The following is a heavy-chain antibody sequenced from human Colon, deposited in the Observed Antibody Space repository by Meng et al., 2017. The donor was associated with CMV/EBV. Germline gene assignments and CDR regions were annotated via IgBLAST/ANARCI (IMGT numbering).Heavy chain of an antibody. CDR3: ARASNSSFDP. J-gene: IGHJ5*02. Sequence: GESLKISCAASGFSLADYAMHWVRQAPGKGLEWVSVIAWDGDTFYYADSVKGRFTISRDNSQNTVNVQMNSLRGDDTAVYYCARASNSSFDPWGQGTLVTVSS. CDR2: IAWDGDTF. V-gene: IGHV3-43D*03. CDR1: GFSLADYA. D-gene: IGHD4-11*01.